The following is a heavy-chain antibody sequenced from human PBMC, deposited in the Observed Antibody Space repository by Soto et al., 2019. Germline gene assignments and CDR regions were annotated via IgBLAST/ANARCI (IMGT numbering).Heavy chain of an antibody. J-gene: IGHJ6*02. CDR2: IYYSGST. CDR1: GGSVSSGSYY. CDR3: QREYRSSSRFYYYVMDV. D-gene: IGHD6-6*01. V-gene: IGHV4-61*01. Sequence: AETLARSCTVSGGSVSSGSYYWSWIRQPPGKALEWIGYIYYSGSTNYNPSLKSRVTISVDTSKNQFSLKLSSVTAADTAVYYCQREYRSSSRFYYYVMDVWGQGTTVTVSS.